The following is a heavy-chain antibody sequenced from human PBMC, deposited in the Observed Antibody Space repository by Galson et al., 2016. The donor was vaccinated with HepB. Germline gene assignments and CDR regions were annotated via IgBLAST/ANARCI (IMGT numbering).Heavy chain of an antibody. V-gene: IGHV3-21*01. CDR3: ASEFDLGSGSYPS. J-gene: IGHJ4*02. Sequence: SLRLSCAASGFIFSNYHMNWVRQPPGKGLEWVACVSARSDYIYYSESMKGRFTISRDNAKNSVYLQMKSLGVEDTAMYYCASEFDLGSGSYPSWGQGTLVSVSS. CDR1: GFIFSNYH. D-gene: IGHD3-10*01. CDR2: VSARSDYI.